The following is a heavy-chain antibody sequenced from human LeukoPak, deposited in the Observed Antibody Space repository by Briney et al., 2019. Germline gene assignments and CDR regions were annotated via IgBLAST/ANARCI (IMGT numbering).Heavy chain of an antibody. V-gene: IGHV4-39*01. CDR1: GVSISSSSYY. Sequence: PSETLSLTCTVSGVSISSSSYYSGWIRQPPGKGLEWIGSIYSSGSTYYNSCLKSRVTISIDTSKNQFSLKMSSVTAADTAVYYCAKSGGYGLIDYWCQGTLVTVSS. D-gene: IGHD6-25*01. J-gene: IGHJ4*01. CDR3: AKSGGYGLIDY. CDR2: IYSSGST.